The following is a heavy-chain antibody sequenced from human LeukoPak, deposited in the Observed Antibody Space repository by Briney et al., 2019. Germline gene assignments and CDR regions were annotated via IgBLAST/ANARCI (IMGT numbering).Heavy chain of an antibody. D-gene: IGHD2-2*01. CDR1: GGSISSYY. Sequence: PSETLSLTCTVSGGSISSYYWSWIRQPPGKGLEWIGYIYYSGSTNYNPSLKSRVTISVDTSKNQFSLKLSSVTAADTAVYYCARERYCSTTSCPILGFDYWGQGTLVTVSS. V-gene: IGHV4-59*12. CDR3: ARERYCSTTSCPILGFDY. J-gene: IGHJ4*02. CDR2: IYYSGST.